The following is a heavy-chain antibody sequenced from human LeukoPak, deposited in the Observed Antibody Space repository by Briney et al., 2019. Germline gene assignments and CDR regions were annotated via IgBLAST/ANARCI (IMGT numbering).Heavy chain of an antibody. Sequence: RASVKVSCKASGYTFTGYYMHWVRQAPGQGLEWMGWINPNSGGTNYAQKFQGRVTMTRDTSISTAYMELSRLRSDDTAVYYCARVRYGGNSDYYYYYYMDVWGKGTTVTVSS. CDR2: INPNSGGT. V-gene: IGHV1-2*02. CDR3: ARVRYGGNSDYYYYYYMDV. D-gene: IGHD4-23*01. J-gene: IGHJ6*03. CDR1: GYTFTGYY.